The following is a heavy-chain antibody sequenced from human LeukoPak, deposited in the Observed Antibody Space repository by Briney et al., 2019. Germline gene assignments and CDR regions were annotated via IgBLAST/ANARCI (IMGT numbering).Heavy chain of an antibody. D-gene: IGHD6-19*01. CDR2: ICGSGGCT. Sequence: PGGSLRLSCEASGFTFNTYAIYWVRQAPGKGLEWVSGICGSGGCTYYADSVKGRFTISRDNSKNTVYLQMNSLTADDTAVYYCAKTTVGYSSGRYPGWPADCWGQVTLVTVSS. V-gene: IGHV3-23*01. J-gene: IGHJ4*02. CDR3: AKTTVGYSSGRYPGWPADC. CDR1: GFTFNTYA.